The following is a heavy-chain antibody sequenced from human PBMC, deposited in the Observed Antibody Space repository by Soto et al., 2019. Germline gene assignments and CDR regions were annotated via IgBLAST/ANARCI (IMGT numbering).Heavy chain of an antibody. D-gene: IGHD5-18*01. CDR3: VRRGYSYGDIDY. CDR2: ISYDGSNK. J-gene: IGHJ4*02. Sequence: QVQLVESGGGVVQPGRSLRLSCAASGFTFSSYAMHWVRQAPGKGLEWVAVISYDGSNKYYADSVKGRFTISRDNSKNTLYLQMNSLRAEDTAVYYCVRRGYSYGDIDYWGQGTLVTVSS. CDR1: GFTFSSYA. V-gene: IGHV3-30-3*01.